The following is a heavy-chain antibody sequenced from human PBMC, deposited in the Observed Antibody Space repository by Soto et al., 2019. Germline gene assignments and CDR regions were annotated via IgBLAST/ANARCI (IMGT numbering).Heavy chain of an antibody. CDR1: GFTFSSYW. CDR2: INSDGSST. V-gene: IGHV3-74*01. J-gene: IGHJ4*02. D-gene: IGHD6-19*01. Sequence: GGSLILSCAASGFTFSSYWMHWVRQAPGKGLVWVSRINSDGSSTSYADSVKGRFTISRDNARNTLYLQMNSLRAEDTAVYYCAREQWLDGYFDYWGQGTLVTVSS. CDR3: AREQWLDGYFDY.